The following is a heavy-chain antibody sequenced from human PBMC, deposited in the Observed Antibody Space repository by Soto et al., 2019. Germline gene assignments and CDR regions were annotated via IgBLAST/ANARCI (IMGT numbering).Heavy chain of an antibody. J-gene: IGHJ6*02. V-gene: IGHV3-48*03. CDR3: ARDPRSIAARPAEYGMDV. CDR1: GFTFSSYE. D-gene: IGHD6-6*01. CDR2: ISSSGSTI. Sequence: EVQLVESGGGLVQPGGSLRLSCAASGFTFSSYEMNWGRQAPGKGLEWVSYISSSGSTIYYADSVKGRFTISRDNAKNSLYLQMNSLRAEDTAVYYCARDPRSIAARPAEYGMDVWGQGTTVTVSS.